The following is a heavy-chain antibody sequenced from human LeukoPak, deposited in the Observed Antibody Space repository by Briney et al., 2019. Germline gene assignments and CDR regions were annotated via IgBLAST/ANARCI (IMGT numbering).Heavy chain of an antibody. CDR3: AKDWSPASGRGGYFDY. V-gene: IGHV3-30*02. D-gene: IGHD6-13*01. CDR2: IRYDGSNK. Sequence: GGSLRLSCAASGFIFSSYGMHWVRQAPGKGLEWVAFIRYDGSNKYYADSVKGRFTISRDNSKNALYLQMNSLRAEDTAVYYCAKDWSPASGRGGYFDYWGQGTLVTVSS. J-gene: IGHJ4*02. CDR1: GFIFSSYG.